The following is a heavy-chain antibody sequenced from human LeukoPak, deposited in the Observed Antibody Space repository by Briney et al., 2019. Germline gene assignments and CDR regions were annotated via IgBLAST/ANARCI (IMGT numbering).Heavy chain of an antibody. CDR3: ARENVYYYGTGSQNWFDP. CDR1: GFTFSSYW. Sequence: GGSLRLSCAASGFTFSSYWMHWVRQAPGKGLVWVSRINSDGSSTSYADSVKGRFTISRDNAKNTLYLQMNSLRAEDTAVYYCARENVYYYGTGSQNWFDPWGQGTLVTVSS. J-gene: IGHJ5*02. CDR2: INSDGSST. V-gene: IGHV3-74*01. D-gene: IGHD3-10*01.